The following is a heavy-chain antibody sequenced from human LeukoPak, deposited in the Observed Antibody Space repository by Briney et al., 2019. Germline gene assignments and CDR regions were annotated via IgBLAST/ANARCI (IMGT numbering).Heavy chain of an antibody. CDR3: ARTPSIVGYTSRELGHWYFDL. J-gene: IGHJ2*01. D-gene: IGHD6-13*01. Sequence: GGSLRLSCAASGFTFSNYNMHWVRQAPGKGLEWLSSISGSSSYIYYADSVKGRFTISRDNARNSLYLQMKSLRAEDTAVYYCARTPSIVGYTSRELGHWYFDLWGRGTPVTVSS. CDR2: ISGSSSYI. V-gene: IGHV3-21*01. CDR1: GFTFSNYN.